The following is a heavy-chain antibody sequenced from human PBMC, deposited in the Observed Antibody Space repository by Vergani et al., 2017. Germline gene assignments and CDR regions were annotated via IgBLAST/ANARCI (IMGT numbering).Heavy chain of an antibody. J-gene: IGHJ4*02. V-gene: IGHV1-2*02. CDR3: ARLAVGVYYLGSYFDD. CDR1: GYTFTGYY. CDR2: INPNSGGT. D-gene: IGHD3-16*01. Sequence: QVQLVQSGAEVKKPGASVKVPCKASGYTFTGYYMHWVRSAPGQGLDWMGWINPNSGGTNYAQKLQGRVTITRDTSISPAYMELSRLRSDDTAVYYCARLAVGVYYLGSYFDDWGQGTLVTVSS.